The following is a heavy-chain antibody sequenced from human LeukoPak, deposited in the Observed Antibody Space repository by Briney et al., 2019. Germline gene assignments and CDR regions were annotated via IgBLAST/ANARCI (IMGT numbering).Heavy chain of an antibody. V-gene: IGHV1-18*01. CDR1: GYTFTSYG. CDR2: ISAYNGNT. Sequence: ASVRVSCKASGYTFTSYGISWVRQAPGQGLEWMGWISAYNGNTNYAQKLQGRVTMTTDTSTSTAYMELRSLRSDDTAVYYCARDFSSDDAFDIWGQGAMVTVSS. CDR3: ARDFSSDDAFDI. D-gene: IGHD6-25*01. J-gene: IGHJ3*02.